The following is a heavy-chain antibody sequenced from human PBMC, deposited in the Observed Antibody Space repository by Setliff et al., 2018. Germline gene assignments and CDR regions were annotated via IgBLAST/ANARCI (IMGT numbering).Heavy chain of an antibody. Sequence: ASVKVSCKASGGTFSSYAISWVRQAPGQGLEWMGGIIPIFGTANYAQKFQGRVTITTDESTSTAYMELSSLRSEDTAVYYCATALINTHGGGYYDSSGASSFDYWGQGTLVTVSS. D-gene: IGHD3-22*01. V-gene: IGHV1-69*05. CDR2: IIPIFGTA. J-gene: IGHJ4*02. CDR3: ATALINTHGGGYYDSSGASSFDY. CDR1: GGTFSSYA.